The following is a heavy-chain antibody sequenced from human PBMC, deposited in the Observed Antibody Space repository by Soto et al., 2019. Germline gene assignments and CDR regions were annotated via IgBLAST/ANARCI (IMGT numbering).Heavy chain of an antibody. Sequence: QVQLVQSGAEVKKPGASVKVSCKSSGYTLTSCDINWVRQATGQGLEGMGWMNPNSDNTGYAQKFQGRVTMTSNTSISTAYMELSSLRSADTAVDYCAREKSGYYDYWGQGTLVTVSS. CDR3: AREKSGYYDY. CDR2: MNPNSDNT. V-gene: IGHV1-8*01. J-gene: IGHJ4*02. CDR1: GYTLTSCD. D-gene: IGHD3-3*01.